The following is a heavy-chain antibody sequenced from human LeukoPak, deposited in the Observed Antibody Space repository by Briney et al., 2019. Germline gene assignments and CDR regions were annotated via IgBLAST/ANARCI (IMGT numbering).Heavy chain of an antibody. J-gene: IGHJ4*02. CDR2: IYYSGST. V-gene: IGHV4-59*01. CDR1: GGSISSYY. CDR3: ARSHSVWTSFDY. Sequence: PSETLSLTCTVSGGSISSYYWSWIRQPPGKGLEWIGYIYYSGSTNYNPSLKSRVTISVDTSKNQFSLKLSSVTAADTAVYYCARSHSVWTSFDYWGQGTLVTVSS. D-gene: IGHD3/OR15-3a*01.